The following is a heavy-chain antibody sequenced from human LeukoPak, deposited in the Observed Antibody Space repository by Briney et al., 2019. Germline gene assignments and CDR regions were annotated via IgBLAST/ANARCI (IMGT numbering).Heavy chain of an antibody. CDR1: NGSVKGKGED. CDR2: IYYSEST. CDR3: ARGPYYFGS. V-gene: IGHV4-39*07. Sequence: ETLSLTCNIRNGSVKGKGEDRGGIRKITGKGLEWIGSIYYSESTYYNSSLKSRVTISIDTSKNQVSLKLSSVTAADTAVYYCARGPYYFGSWGPGTLVTVSS. J-gene: IGHJ4*02.